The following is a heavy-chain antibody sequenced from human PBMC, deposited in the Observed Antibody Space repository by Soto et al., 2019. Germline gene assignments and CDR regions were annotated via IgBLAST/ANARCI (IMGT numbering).Heavy chain of an antibody. Sequence: QVHLVQSGAEVKKPGSSVKVSCKAPGGTFSNHAINWVRQAPGQGLEWMGRIIPIFRTTNYAQKFQGRVTMTADESTITAYVERSSLKHDYTAVYYCAREVAADGTFREDVFDIWGQGTLVTVSS. D-gene: IGHD6-13*01. V-gene: IGHV1-69*12. CDR2: IIPIFRTT. CDR1: GGTFSNHA. J-gene: IGHJ3*02. CDR3: AREVAADGTFREDVFDI.